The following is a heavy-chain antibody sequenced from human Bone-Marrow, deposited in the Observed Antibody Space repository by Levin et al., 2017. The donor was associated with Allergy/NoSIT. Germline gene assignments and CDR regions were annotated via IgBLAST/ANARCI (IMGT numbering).Heavy chain of an antibody. CDR1: GGTFSNHG. V-gene: IGHV1-69*13. CDR2: IIPAFGTV. J-gene: IGHJ5*01. Sequence: ASVKVSCKTDGGTFSNHGISWVRQAPGQGLEWMGGIIPAFGTVSYGQKSQGRVTITADESTTTAYMELRSLRSEDTAVYYCVRDLSTVRNNWFDSWGQGTLVNVSS. CDR3: VRDLSTVRNNWFDS. D-gene: IGHD4-17*01.